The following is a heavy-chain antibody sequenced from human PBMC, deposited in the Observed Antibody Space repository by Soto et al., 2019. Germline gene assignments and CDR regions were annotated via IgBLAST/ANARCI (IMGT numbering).Heavy chain of an antibody. Sequence: QVRLVQSGPEVKKPEASVKVSCKASGYTFSSSAISWVRQAPGQGPEWLGWISSSGVTNYAQNFQGRVPLTVDASTTTAYMEVRSLSSADTAIYYCARDHGGYGTFDYWGQGTLVTVSS. D-gene: IGHD5-12*01. CDR3: ARDHGGYGTFDY. J-gene: IGHJ4*02. V-gene: IGHV1-18*04. CDR2: ISSSGVT. CDR1: GYTFSSSA.